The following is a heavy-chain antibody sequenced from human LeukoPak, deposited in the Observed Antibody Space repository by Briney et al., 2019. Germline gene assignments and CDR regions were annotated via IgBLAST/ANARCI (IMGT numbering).Heavy chain of an antibody. CDR2: MNPNSGNT. D-gene: IGHD2-8*01. V-gene: IGHV1-8*01. CDR3: ARGWYGMGYCANGVCNNWFDP. J-gene: IGHJ5*02. Sequence: GASVKVSCKASGYTFTSYDINWVRQATGQGLEWMGWMNPNSGNTGYAQKFQGRVTMTKDTSISTAYMELSSPRSEDTAVYYCARGWYGMGYCANGVCNNWFDPWGQGTLVTVSS. CDR1: GYTFTSYD.